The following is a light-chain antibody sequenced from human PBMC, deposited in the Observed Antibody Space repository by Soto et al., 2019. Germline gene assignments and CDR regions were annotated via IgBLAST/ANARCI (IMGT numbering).Light chain of an antibody. V-gene: IGKV1-9*01. Sequence: SRLTQYPSSLSASVGDRFTISGGASLGINRFLAWYQQKPGKAPKLLIYAASTLQSGVPSRFAGSGSGTDFTLTINSLQPEDFATYYCQQLESYPSTFGGRTKV. CDR3: QQLESYPST. J-gene: IGKJ4*01. CDR2: AAS. CDR1: LGINRF.